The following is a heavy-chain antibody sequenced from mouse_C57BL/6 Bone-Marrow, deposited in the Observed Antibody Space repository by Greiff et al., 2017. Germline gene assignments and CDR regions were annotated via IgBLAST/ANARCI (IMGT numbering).Heavy chain of an antibody. Sequence: QVQLKQSGAELAKPGASVKLSCKASGYTFTSYWMHWVKQRPGQGLEWIGYINPSSGYTKYNQKFKDKATLTADKSSSTAYMQLSSLTYEDSAVYYCADAYYWYFDVWGTGTTVTVSS. J-gene: IGHJ1*03. V-gene: IGHV1-7*01. CDR2: INPSSGYT. CDR3: ADAYYWYFDV. CDR1: GYTFTSYW.